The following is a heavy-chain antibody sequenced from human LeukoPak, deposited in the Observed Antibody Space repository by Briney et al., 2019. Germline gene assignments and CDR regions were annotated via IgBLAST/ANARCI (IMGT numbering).Heavy chain of an antibody. Sequence: GGSLRLSCAASGFTFSSYAIQWVRQAPGEGLEWVAGISYDGSNKYYADSVKGRFTISRDNSKNTLYLQMNSLRAEDTAVYSCARDQDGAGSYYRSGHHYWGQGTLVTVSS. CDR3: ARDQDGAGSYYRSGHHY. J-gene: IGHJ4*02. CDR1: GFTFSSYA. D-gene: IGHD3-10*01. V-gene: IGHV3-30-3*01. CDR2: ISYDGSNK.